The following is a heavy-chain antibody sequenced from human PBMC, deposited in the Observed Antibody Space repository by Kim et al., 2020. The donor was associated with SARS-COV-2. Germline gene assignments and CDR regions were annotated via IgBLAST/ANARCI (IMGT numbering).Heavy chain of an antibody. Sequence: SVKVSCKASGGTFSSYAISWVRQAPGQGLEWMGRIIPILGIANYAQKFQGRVTITADKSTSTAYMELSSLRSEDTAVYYCARDIDYYYYYMDVWGKGTTVTVSS. CDR3: ARDIDYYYYYMDV. CDR1: GGTFSSYA. CDR2: IIPILGIA. V-gene: IGHV1-69*04. J-gene: IGHJ6*03.